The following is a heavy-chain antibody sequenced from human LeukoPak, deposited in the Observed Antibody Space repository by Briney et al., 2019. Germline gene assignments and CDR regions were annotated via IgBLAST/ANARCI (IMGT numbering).Heavy chain of an antibody. Sequence: PGGSLRLSCAAYGFTFSSYSMNWVRQAPGKGLEWVSSISRSGSTKYYADSVKGRFTISRDNAKNSLFLQMNSLRAEDTAVYYCARVLRYCSGGNCYSGGLGYMDVWGKGTTVTISS. CDR1: GFTFSSYS. CDR3: ARVLRYCSGGNCYSGGLGYMDV. D-gene: IGHD2-15*01. CDR2: ISRSGSTK. J-gene: IGHJ6*03. V-gene: IGHV3-48*04.